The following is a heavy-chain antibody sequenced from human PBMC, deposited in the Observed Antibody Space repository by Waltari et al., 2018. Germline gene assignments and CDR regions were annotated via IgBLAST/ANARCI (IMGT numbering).Heavy chain of an antibody. J-gene: IGHJ4*02. CDR3: ARDSSDYDYVWGTYRPQFDY. CDR2: INVGNCNT. D-gene: IGHD3-16*02. CDR1: GYTFPTYA. V-gene: IGHV1-3*01. Sequence: QVHLVQSGAEVKKPGASVKVSCKASGYTFPTYAMHWVRQAPEQRLEWMGWINVGNCNTKYSQKSQGRVTITRDTSASTAYMELSSLRSEDTAVYYCARDSSDYDYVWGTYRPQFDYWGQGTLVTVSS.